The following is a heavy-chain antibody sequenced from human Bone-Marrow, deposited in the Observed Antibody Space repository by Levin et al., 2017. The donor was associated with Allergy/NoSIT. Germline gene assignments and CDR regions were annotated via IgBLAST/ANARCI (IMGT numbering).Heavy chain of an antibody. CDR2: ASYDGSNK. CDR1: GFIFGNFG. D-gene: IGHD3-22*01. V-gene: IGHV3-30*03. CDR3: ATTYYYNSNGYYTYGMDV. J-gene: IGHJ6*02. Sequence: PGGSLRLSCEGSGFIFGNFGMHWVRKAPGKGLEWVAVASYDGSNKHYGDFVKGRFTISRDNSKNTVYLQMNSLRAEDTAVYYCATTYYYNSNGYYTYGMDVWGQGTTVIVSS.